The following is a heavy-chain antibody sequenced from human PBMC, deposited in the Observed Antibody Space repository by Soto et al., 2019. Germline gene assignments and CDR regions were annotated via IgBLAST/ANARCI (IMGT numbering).Heavy chain of an antibody. V-gene: IGHV4-61*01. Sequence: SETLSLTCTVSGGSVSSGSYYWSWIRQPPGKGLEWIGYIYYSGSTNYNPSLKSRVTISVDTSKNQFSLKLSSVTAADTAVYYCARDPAARFWFDPWGQGTLVTVSS. J-gene: IGHJ5*02. CDR3: ARDPAARFWFDP. CDR1: GGSVSSGSYY. CDR2: IYYSGST. D-gene: IGHD2-2*01.